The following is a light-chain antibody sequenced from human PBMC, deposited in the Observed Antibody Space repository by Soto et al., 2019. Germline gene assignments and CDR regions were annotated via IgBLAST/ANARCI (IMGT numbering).Light chain of an antibody. CDR3: QQYASSQAWT. J-gene: IGKJ1*01. V-gene: IGKV3-20*01. Sequence: EIVLTQSPGTLSLSPGERATLSCRASQSVSSSYLAWYQQKPGQAPRLLIYGASSRATGIPDRFSGSGSGTDFTLTISRLEPADFAVYYCQQYASSQAWTFGQGTKVEIK. CDR1: QSVSSSY. CDR2: GAS.